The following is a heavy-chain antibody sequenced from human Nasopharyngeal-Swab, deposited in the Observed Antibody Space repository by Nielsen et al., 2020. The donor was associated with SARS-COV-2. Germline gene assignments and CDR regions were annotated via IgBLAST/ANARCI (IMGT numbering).Heavy chain of an antibody. Sequence: ASVKVSCKASGYTFTSYYMHWVRQAPGQGLEWMGIINPSGGSTSYAQKFQGRVTMTRDTSTSTVYMELSSLISEDTAVYYCARNLQRLDHFYSYGLDVWGQGTSVTVSS. J-gene: IGHJ6*02. CDR1: GYTFTSYY. CDR2: INPSGGST. CDR3: ARNLQRLDHFYSYGLDV. V-gene: IGHV1-46*01. D-gene: IGHD3-3*01.